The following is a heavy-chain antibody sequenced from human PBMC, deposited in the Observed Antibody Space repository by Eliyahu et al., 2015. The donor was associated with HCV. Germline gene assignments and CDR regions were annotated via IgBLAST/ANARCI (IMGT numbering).Heavy chain of an antibody. D-gene: IGHD1-26*01. CDR2: ISWNSGSI. J-gene: IGHJ5*02. CDR3: AKGVGATTLGWFDP. V-gene: IGHV3-9*01. Sequence: EVQLVESGGGLVQPGRSLRLSCAASGFTFDDYAMHWVRQAPGKGLEWVSGISWNSGSIGYADSVKGRFTISRDNAKNSLYLQMNSLRAEDTALYYCAKGVGATTLGWFDPWGQGTLVTVSS. CDR1: GFTFDDYA.